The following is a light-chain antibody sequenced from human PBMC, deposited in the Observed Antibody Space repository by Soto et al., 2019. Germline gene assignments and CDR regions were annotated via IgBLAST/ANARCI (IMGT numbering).Light chain of an antibody. Sequence: DIQMTQAPSTLSGYLGDRVTITCRASQTISSWLAWYQQKPGKAPKLLIYAASTLQSGVPSRFSGSGSGTDFTLTITCLQSEDFATYYCQQYYSYPRTFGQGTKVDIK. J-gene: IGKJ1*01. CDR3: QQYYSYPRT. V-gene: IGKV1-5*01. CDR1: QTISSW. CDR2: AAS.